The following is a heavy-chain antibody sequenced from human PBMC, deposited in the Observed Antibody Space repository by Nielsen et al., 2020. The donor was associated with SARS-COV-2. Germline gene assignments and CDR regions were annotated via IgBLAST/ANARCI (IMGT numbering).Heavy chain of an antibody. D-gene: IGHD4-17*01. CDR1: GGSFSGYY. CDR3: ARDESIPYGDYAPPDY. V-gene: IGHV4-34*01. Sequence: SETLSLTCAVYGGSFSGYYWSWIRQPPGKGLEWIGEINHSGSTNYNPSLKSRVTISVDTSKNQFSLKLSSVTAADTAVYYCARDESIPYGDYAPPDYWGQGTLVTVSS. J-gene: IGHJ4*02. CDR2: INHSGST.